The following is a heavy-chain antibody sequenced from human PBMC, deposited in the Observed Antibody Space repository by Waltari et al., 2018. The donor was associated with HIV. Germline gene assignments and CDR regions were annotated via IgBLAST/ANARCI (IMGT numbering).Heavy chain of an antibody. CDR2: IWYDGSNK. V-gene: IGHV3-33*01. Sequence: QVQLVESGGGVVQPGRSLGLHCAAPGFTFNTYGMHWVRQAPGKGLEWVAVIWYDGSNKYYADSVKGRFTISRDNSKNTVYLQMNSLRAEDTAVYYCARAAYGDYNSFDYWGQGTLATVSS. D-gene: IGHD4-17*01. J-gene: IGHJ4*02. CDR1: GFTFNTYG. CDR3: ARAAYGDYNSFDY.